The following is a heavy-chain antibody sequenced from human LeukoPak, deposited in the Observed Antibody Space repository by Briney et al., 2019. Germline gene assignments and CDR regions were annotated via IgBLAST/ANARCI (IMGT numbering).Heavy chain of an antibody. CDR3: ASSDSGWFDY. CDR1: GFTFSSYE. D-gene: IGHD6-19*01. CDR2: ISSSGSTI. Sequence: GGSLRLSCAASGFTFSSYEMNWVRQAPGKGLGWVSYISSSGSTIYYADSVKGRFTISRDNAKNSLYLQMNSLRAEDTAVYYCASSDSGWFDYWGQGTLVTVSS. V-gene: IGHV3-48*03. J-gene: IGHJ4*02.